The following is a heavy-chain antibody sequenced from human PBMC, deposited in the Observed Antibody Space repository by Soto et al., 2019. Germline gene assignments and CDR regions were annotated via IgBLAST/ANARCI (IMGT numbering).Heavy chain of an antibody. CDR3: ARGGALSTSWYWGDGLDS. CDR2: IIPVFGTP. D-gene: IGHD6-13*01. Sequence: QVQLEQSGSEVKKSGSSVKVSCKASGYSFSSHAITWVRQAPGQGLEWMGGIIPVFGTPSYAQKFQGRVTISADESTNTSSLELRSLRSEDTAVYYCARGGALSTSWYWGDGLDSWGQGTQVTVSS. J-gene: IGHJ4*02. CDR1: GYSFSSHA. V-gene: IGHV1-69*01.